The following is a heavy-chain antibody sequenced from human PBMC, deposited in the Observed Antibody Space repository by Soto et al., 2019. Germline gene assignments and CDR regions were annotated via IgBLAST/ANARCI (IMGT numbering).Heavy chain of an antibody. V-gene: IGHV1-2*02. CDR2: INPNSGGT. J-gene: IGHJ6*02. D-gene: IGHD6-6*01. Sequence: ASVNVSCKASGYTFTGYYIHWVRQAPGQGLEWMGWINPNSGGTNYAQKFQGRVTMTRDTSISTAYMELSRLRSDDTAVYYCARGTAYSSSSYYYGMDVWGQGTTVTVSS. CDR1: GYTFTGYY. CDR3: ARGTAYSSSSYYYGMDV.